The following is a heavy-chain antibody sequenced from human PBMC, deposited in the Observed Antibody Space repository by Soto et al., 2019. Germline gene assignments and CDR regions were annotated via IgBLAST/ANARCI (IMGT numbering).Heavy chain of an antibody. CDR1: GFTFNSLW. CDR3: ARGGLGTYLLDY. Sequence: EVQLVESGGGLVQPGGSLRLSCAASGFTFNSLWMHWVRQAPGKGLVWVSRIKGDESSINYADSVKGRFTISRDNAKNTVYLQMNSLRAEETAVYYCARGGLGTYLLDYWGQGALVIVSS. V-gene: IGHV3-74*01. J-gene: IGHJ4*02. D-gene: IGHD3-10*01. CDR2: IKGDESSI.